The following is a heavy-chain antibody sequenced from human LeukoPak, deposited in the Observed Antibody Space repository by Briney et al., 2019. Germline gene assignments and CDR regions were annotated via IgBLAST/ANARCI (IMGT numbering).Heavy chain of an antibody. D-gene: IGHD4-11*01. Sequence: PSETLSLTCTASGGSISSYYWSWIRQPAGKGLEWIGRIYTSGSTNYNPSLKSRVTMSVDTSKNQFSLKLSSVTAADTAVYYCARDDGYSNYGYFQHWGQGALVTVSS. CDR3: ARDDGYSNYGYFQH. CDR2: IYTSGST. CDR1: GGSISSYY. J-gene: IGHJ1*01. V-gene: IGHV4-4*07.